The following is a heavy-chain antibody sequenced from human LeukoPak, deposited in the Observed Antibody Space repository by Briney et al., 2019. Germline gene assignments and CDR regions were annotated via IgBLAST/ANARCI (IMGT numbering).Heavy chain of an antibody. CDR2: ISSSSSSYI. D-gene: IGHD3-10*01. V-gene: IGHV3-21*01. CDR3: ARDSVRVGYGSGSLPFY. CDR1: GFTFSSYS. J-gene: IGHJ4*02. Sequence: GGSLRLSCAASGFTFSSYSMNWVRQAPGKGLEWVSSISSSSSSYIYYADSVKGRFTISRDNAKNSLYLQMNSLRAEDTAVYYCARDSVRVGYGSGSLPFYWGQGTLVTVSS.